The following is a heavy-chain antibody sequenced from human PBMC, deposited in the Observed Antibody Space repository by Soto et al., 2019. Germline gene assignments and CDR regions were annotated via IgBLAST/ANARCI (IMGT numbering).Heavy chain of an antibody. D-gene: IGHD2-15*01. CDR3: ARGGGDIVVVVAATDAFDI. Sequence: SETLSLTCAVYGRSFSGYYWSWIRQPPGKGLEWIGEINHSGSTNYNPSLKSRVTISVDTSKNQFSLKLSSVTAADTAVYYCARGGGDIVVVVAATDAFDIWGQGTMVTVSS. CDR2: INHSGST. V-gene: IGHV4-34*01. CDR1: GRSFSGYY. J-gene: IGHJ3*02.